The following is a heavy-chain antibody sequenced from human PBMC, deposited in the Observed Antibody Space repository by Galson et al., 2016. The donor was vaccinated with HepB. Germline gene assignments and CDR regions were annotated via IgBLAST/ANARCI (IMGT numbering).Heavy chain of an antibody. J-gene: IGHJ4*02. CDR2: INRDGREK. Sequence: SLRLSCAGSGFSLGAYWMVWVRQAPGKGLEWVANINRDGREKYSLEGRFSISRDNAKNSLYLQMDSLRAEDTAVYYCARDVGYEALDYWGQGTLVTVSS. CDR1: GFSLGAYW. V-gene: IGHV3-7*01. CDR3: ARDVGYEALDY. D-gene: IGHD2-2*01.